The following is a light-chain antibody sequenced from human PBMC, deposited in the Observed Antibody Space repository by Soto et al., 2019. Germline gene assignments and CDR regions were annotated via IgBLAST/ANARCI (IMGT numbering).Light chain of an antibody. CDR2: GAS. V-gene: IGKV3-11*01. CDR1: QSVSSY. J-gene: IGKJ1*01. Sequence: EIVVNPSPATLSLSHMASAPLSCRASQSVSSYLAWYQQKPGQAPRLLIYGASNMATGIPARFSVCGSGTDFTLTSCCLESEDFVGYFCQLYGCSPQTFGQGTKVDIK. CDR3: QLYGCSPQT.